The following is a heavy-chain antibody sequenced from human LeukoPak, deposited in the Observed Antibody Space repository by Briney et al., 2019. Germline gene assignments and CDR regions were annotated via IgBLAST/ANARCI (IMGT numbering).Heavy chain of an antibody. CDR1: GFTFSSYG. V-gene: IGHV3-30*02. CDR3: AKTLRELSGGAFDI. CDR2: IRYDGSNK. J-gene: IGHJ3*02. D-gene: IGHD1-26*01. Sequence: GSLRLSCAASGFTFSSYGMHWVRQAPGKGLEWVAFIRYDGSNKYYADSVKGRFTISRDNSKNTLYLQMNSLGAEDTAVYYCAKTLRELSGGAFDIWGQGTMVTVSS.